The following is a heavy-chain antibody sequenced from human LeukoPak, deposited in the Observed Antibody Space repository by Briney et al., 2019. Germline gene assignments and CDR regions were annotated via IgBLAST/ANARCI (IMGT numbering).Heavy chain of an antibody. CDR2: IYYSGST. J-gene: IGHJ4*02. D-gene: IGHD5-24*01. V-gene: IGHV4-39*02. CDR1: GGSISSSSYY. Sequence: NPSETLSLTCTVSGGSISSSSYYWGWIRQPPGKGLEWIGSIYYSGSTYYNPSLKSRVTISVDTSKNQFSLKLSSVTAADTAVYYCAREVMATIEDYWGQGTLVTVSS. CDR3: AREVMATIEDY.